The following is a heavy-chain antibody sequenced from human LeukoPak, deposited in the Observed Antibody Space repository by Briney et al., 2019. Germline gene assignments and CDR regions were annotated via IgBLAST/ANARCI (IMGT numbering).Heavy chain of an antibody. D-gene: IGHD3-10*01. CDR3: ARVLSSSGSDY. Sequence: SETLSLTCSVSGASITNYYWSWIRQPPGKGLEWIGYIYYTGSTKYNPSLRSRVTIAVDTAKKQFSLKLSSVTAADTAVYYCARVLSSSGSDYWGQGTLVTVSS. CDR2: IYYTGST. J-gene: IGHJ4*02. CDR1: GASITNYY. V-gene: IGHV4-59*01.